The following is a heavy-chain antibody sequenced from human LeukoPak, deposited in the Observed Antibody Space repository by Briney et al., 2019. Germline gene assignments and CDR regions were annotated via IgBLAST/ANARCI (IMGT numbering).Heavy chain of an antibody. CDR3: AKPLLNYDFWSGPTGKDY. Sequence: PGGSLRLSCAASGFTFSSYAMSWVRQAPGKGLEWVSAISGSGGSTYYADSVKGRFTISIDNSKNTLYLQMNSLRAEDTAVYYCAKPLLNYDFWSGPTGKDYWGQGTLVTVSS. J-gene: IGHJ4*02. CDR1: GFTFSSYA. D-gene: IGHD3-3*01. CDR2: ISGSGGST. V-gene: IGHV3-23*01.